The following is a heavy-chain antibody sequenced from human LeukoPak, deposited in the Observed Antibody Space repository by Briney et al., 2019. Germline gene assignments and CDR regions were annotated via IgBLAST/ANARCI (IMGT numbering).Heavy chain of an antibody. Sequence: SETLSLTCAVCGGSLSGYYWNWIRQPPGKGLEWIGEINHSGSTNYNPSLKSRVTISVDTSKNQFSLKLGSVTAADTAVYYCARHLDYDSSGYSDFDYWGQGTLVTVSS. CDR1: GGSLSGYY. D-gene: IGHD3-22*01. V-gene: IGHV4-34*01. CDR3: ARHLDYDSSGYSDFDY. J-gene: IGHJ4*02. CDR2: INHSGST.